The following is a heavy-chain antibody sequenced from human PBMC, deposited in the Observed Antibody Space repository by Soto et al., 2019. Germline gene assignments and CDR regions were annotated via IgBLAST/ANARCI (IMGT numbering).Heavy chain of an antibody. V-gene: IGHV1-18*01. Sequence: QGQLVQSGAEVKKPGASVKVSCTASGNTFTNFGVTWVRQAPGQGLEWMGWISAYTDDPNYAQKFQCIVTMTIDTSTSTAYLDLRSLTSAATAVYYCARVITGAEAWFDPWGQGTLVTVSS. CDR1: GNTFTNFG. D-gene: IGHD1-20*01. J-gene: IGHJ5*02. CDR3: ARVITGAEAWFDP. CDR2: ISAYTDDP.